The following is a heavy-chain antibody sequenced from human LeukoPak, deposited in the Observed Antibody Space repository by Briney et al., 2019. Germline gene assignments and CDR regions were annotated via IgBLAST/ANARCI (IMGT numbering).Heavy chain of an antibody. J-gene: IGHJ4*02. CDR2: IIPILGIA. Sequence: SVKVSCKAAGGTFSSYAISWVRQAPGQGREWRGRIIPILGIANYAQTFQGRVTITADKSTSTAYMELSRLRSEDTAVYYCARSEDYYDSSGYYDYWGEGTLVTVSS. CDR3: ARSEDYYDSSGYYDY. CDR1: GGTFSSYA. D-gene: IGHD3-22*01. V-gene: IGHV1-69*04.